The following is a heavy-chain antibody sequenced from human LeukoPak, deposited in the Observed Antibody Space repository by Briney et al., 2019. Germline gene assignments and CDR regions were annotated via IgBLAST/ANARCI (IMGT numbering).Heavy chain of an antibody. J-gene: IGHJ4*02. CDR3: AKDLTGVWGSYRPRHDY. D-gene: IGHD3-16*02. Sequence: GGSLRLSCAASGFTFSSYWMSWVRQAPGKGLEWVANIKQDGSETYYVASVKGRFTISRDNAKNSLYLQMNSLRAEDTAVYYCAKDLTGVWGSYRPRHDYWGQGTLVTVSS. V-gene: IGHV3-7*03. CDR2: IKQDGSET. CDR1: GFTFSSYW.